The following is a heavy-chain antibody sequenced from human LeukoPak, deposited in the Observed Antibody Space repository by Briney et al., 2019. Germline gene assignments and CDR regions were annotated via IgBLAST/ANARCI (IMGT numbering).Heavy chain of an antibody. D-gene: IGHD3-3*01. V-gene: IGHV1-2*02. CDR3: ARVIVGVIGVVTLPDY. J-gene: IGHJ4*02. CDR1: GYTFTGYY. CDR2: INPNSGGT. Sequence: ASVKVSCKASGYTFTGYYMHWVRQAPGQGLEWMGWINPNSGGTNYAQKFQGRVTMTRDTSISTAYMELRSLRSDDTAVYYCARVIVGVIGVVTLPDYWGQGTLVTVSS.